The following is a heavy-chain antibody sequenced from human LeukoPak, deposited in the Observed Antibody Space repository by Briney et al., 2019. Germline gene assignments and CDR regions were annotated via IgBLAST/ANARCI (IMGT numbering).Heavy chain of an antibody. Sequence: PGGSLRLSCAASGFTFSSYSMNWVRQAPGKGLEWVSSISSSSSYIYYADSVKGRFTISRDNAKNSLYLQMNSLRAKDTAVYYCARDRNKVRGVFDYWGQGTLVTVSS. CDR2: ISSSSSYI. V-gene: IGHV3-21*01. CDR1: GFTFSSYS. D-gene: IGHD3-10*01. J-gene: IGHJ4*02. CDR3: ARDRNKVRGVFDY.